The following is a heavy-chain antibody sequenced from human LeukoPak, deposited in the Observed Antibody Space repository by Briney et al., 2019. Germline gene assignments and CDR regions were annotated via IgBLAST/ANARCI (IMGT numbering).Heavy chain of an antibody. J-gene: IGHJ4*02. CDR2: ISGSSGST. CDR3: ARIGLMVYAPYFDY. D-gene: IGHD2-8*01. V-gene: IGHV3-23*01. Sequence: GGSLRLSCAASGFTFSDYYMSWVRQAPGKGLEWVSAISGSSGSTYYADSVKGRFTISRDNSKNTLYLQMNSLRAEDTAVYYCARIGLMVYAPYFDYWGQGTLVTVSS. CDR1: GFTFSDYY.